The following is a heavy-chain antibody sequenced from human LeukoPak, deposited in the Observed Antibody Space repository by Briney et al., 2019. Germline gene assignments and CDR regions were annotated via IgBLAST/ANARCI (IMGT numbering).Heavy chain of an antibody. CDR3: ARDGVAGVYYFDY. Sequence: ASVKVSCKASGDTFTTYYMHWVRQAPGQGLEWVGIIYPSGGSTSYAQKFQGRVIMTRDVSTSTVFMELSSLRSDDTAVYYCARDGVAGVYYFDYWGQGTLVTVSS. CDR1: GDTFTTYY. D-gene: IGHD6-19*01. V-gene: IGHV1-46*01. J-gene: IGHJ4*02. CDR2: IYPSGGST.